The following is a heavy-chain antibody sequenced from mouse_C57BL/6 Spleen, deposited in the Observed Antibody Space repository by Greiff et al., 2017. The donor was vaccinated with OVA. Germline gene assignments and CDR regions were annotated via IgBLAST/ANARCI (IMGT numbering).Heavy chain of an antibody. CDR3: ARDYGSRFAY. CDR2: IYPGDGDT. D-gene: IGHD1-1*01. Sequence: QVQLQQSGPELVKPGASVKISCKASGYEFSSSWMNWVKQRPGTGLEWIGRIYPGDGDTNYNGKFKGKATLTADKSSSTAYMQLSSLTSEDSAVYFCARDYGSRFAYWGQGTLVTVSA. CDR1: GYEFSSSW. V-gene: IGHV1-82*01. J-gene: IGHJ3*01.